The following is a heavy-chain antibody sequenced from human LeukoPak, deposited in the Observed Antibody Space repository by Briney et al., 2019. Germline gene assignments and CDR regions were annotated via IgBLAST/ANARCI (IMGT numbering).Heavy chain of an antibody. Sequence: SQTLSLTCTVSGGSISSGDYYWSWIRQPPGKGLEWIGYIYYSGSTYYNPSLKSRVTISVDTSKNQFSLKLSSVTAADTAVYYCARECTVTTVGGTFDWFDPWGQGTLVTVSS. V-gene: IGHV4-30-4*08. J-gene: IGHJ5*02. CDR1: GGSISSGDYY. CDR3: ARECTVTTVGGTFDWFDP. CDR2: IYYSGST. D-gene: IGHD4-17*01.